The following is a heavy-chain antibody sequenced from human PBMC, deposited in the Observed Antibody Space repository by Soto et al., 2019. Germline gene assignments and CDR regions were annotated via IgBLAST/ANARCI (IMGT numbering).Heavy chain of an antibody. D-gene: IGHD1-1*01. Sequence: HVQLVESGGGVVQPGRSLRLSCAASGFTFSSYGMHWVRQAPGKGLEWVAIISYDGINKYYANSVKGRFTISRDNSKNTLYLQMNSLRAEDTAVYYCAKSMYNWNDGFFDYWGQGTLVTVSS. CDR1: GFTFSSYG. V-gene: IGHV3-30*18. CDR2: ISYDGINK. J-gene: IGHJ4*02. CDR3: AKSMYNWNDGFFDY.